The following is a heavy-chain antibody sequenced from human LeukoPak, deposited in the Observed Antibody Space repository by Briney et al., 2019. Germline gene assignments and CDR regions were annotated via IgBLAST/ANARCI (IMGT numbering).Heavy chain of an antibody. CDR3: ARECSGGSCYSGAFDI. Sequence: ASVKVSCKASGYTFTSYGISWVRQAPGQGLECMGWISAYNGNTNYAQKLQGRVTMTTDTSTSTAYMELRSLRSDDTAVYYCARECSGGSCYSGAFDIWGQGTMVTVSS. CDR1: GYTFTSYG. D-gene: IGHD2-15*01. CDR2: ISAYNGNT. J-gene: IGHJ3*02. V-gene: IGHV1-18*01.